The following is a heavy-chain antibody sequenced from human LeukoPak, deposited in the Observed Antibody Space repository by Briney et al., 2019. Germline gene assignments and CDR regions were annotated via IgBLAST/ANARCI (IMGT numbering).Heavy chain of an antibody. CDR1: GVSISSGGYS. CDR2: IYHSGST. V-gene: IGHV4-30-2*01. D-gene: IGHD6-13*01. CDR3: PRAPGVYPYGMDV. Sequence: PSQTLSLTGAVSGVSISSGGYSWGWIRQPPGKGLECIGYIYHSGSTYYHPSLKSRVTISVDRSMNQFSLKLSSLTAEDTAVYYCPRAPGVYPYGMDVWGQGTTVTVSS. J-gene: IGHJ6*02.